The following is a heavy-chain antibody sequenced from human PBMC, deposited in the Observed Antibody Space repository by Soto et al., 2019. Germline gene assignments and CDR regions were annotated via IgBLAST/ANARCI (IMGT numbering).Heavy chain of an antibody. CDR1: GYTFTSYA. D-gene: IGHD2-15*01. Sequence: ASVKVSCKASGYTFTSYAMHWVRQAPGQRLEWMGWINAGNGNTKYSQKFQGRVTITRDTSASTAYMELSSLRSEDTAVYYCARDGRVVVESRWFDPWGQGTLVTVSS. V-gene: IGHV1-3*01. J-gene: IGHJ5*02. CDR3: ARDGRVVVESRWFDP. CDR2: INAGNGNT.